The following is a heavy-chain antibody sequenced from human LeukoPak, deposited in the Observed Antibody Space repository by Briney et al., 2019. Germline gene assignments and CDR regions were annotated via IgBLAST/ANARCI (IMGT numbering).Heavy chain of an antibody. V-gene: IGHV3-21*01. D-gene: IGHD3-22*01. CDR3: ARYSSGYLGMCDC. Sequence: PGGSLRLSCAASGFTFSSYSMNWVRQAPGKGLEWVSSISSSSSYIYYADSVKGRFTISRGNAKNSLYLQMNSLRAEDTAVYYCARYSSGYLGMCDCWGQGTLVTVSS. J-gene: IGHJ4*02. CDR1: GFTFSSYS. CDR2: ISSSSSYI.